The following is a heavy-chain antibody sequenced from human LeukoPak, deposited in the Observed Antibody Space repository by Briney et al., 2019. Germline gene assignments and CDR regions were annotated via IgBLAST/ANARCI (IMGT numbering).Heavy chain of an antibody. CDR3: AKATHYYDSSGYYQALDY. V-gene: IGHV3-23*01. D-gene: IGHD3-22*01. Sequence: GGSLRLSCAASGFTFSTYAMSWVRQAPGKGLEWVSSISGSAGNTYSANSVKGRFTVSRDNSKNTLYLQMNSLRAEDTAVYYCAKATHYYDSSGYYQALDYWGQGTLVTVSS. CDR1: GFTFSTYA. CDR2: ISGSAGNT. J-gene: IGHJ4*02.